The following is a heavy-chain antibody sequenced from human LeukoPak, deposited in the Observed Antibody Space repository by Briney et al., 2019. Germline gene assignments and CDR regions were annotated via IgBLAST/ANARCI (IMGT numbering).Heavy chain of an antibody. CDR1: GGSISSSPYY. CDR3: ARVRCSGGSCPYYYYYYYMDV. J-gene: IGHJ6*03. CDR2: IHYSGST. V-gene: IGHV4-39*07. Sequence: SETLSLTCTVSGGSISSSPYYWAWIRQPPGKGLEWIGSIHYSGSTYYNPSLQSRVTISIDTSKNQFSLKLRFVTAADTAVYYCARVRCSGGSCPYYYYYYYMDVWGKGTTVTVSS. D-gene: IGHD2-15*01.